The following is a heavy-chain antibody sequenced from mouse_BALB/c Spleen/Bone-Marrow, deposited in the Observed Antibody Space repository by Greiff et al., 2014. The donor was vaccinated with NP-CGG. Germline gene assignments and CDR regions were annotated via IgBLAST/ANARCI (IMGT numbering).Heavy chain of an antibody. CDR1: GYTFTSYY. CDR2: IYPGNVNT. Sequence: VQLQQSGPELVKPGASVRIPCKASGYTFTSYYIHWVKQRPGQGLEWIGWIYPGNVNTKYNEKFKGKATLTADKPSSTAYMQLSSLTSEDSAVYFCARDTMDYWGQGTSVTVSS. CDR3: ARDTMDY. V-gene: IGHV1S56*01. J-gene: IGHJ4*01.